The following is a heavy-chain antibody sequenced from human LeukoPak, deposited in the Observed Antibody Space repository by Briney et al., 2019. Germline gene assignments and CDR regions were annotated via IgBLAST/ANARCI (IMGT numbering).Heavy chain of an antibody. Sequence: GGSLRLSCAASGFTVGRCYMAWVRQAPGKGLEWVSFIVTGGDTYYADSVKGRFTISRDDSKNTVFLHMNSLRDEDTAVYYCARDPPVTTDYGLDVWGQGTTVTVS. D-gene: IGHD4-17*01. CDR1: GFTVGRCY. J-gene: IGHJ6*02. CDR3: ARDPPVTTDYGLDV. V-gene: IGHV3-66*01. CDR2: IVTGGDT.